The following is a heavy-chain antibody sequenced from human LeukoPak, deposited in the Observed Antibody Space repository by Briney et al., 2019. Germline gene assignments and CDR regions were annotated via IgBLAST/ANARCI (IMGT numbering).Heavy chain of an antibody. D-gene: IGHD3-22*01. CDR1: GFTFSSYA. CDR2: IYSGGST. CDR3: AREKYYYDI. V-gene: IGHV3-53*01. Sequence: GGSLRLSCAASGFTFSSYAMSWVRQAPGKGLEWVSVIYSGGSTYYADSVKGRFTISRDNSKNTLYLQVNSLRAEDTAVYYCAREKYYYDIWGQGTLVTVSS. J-gene: IGHJ4*02.